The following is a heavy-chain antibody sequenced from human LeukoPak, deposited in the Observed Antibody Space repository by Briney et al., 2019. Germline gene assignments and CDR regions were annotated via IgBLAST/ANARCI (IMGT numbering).Heavy chain of an antibody. CDR1: GFIFSNYR. J-gene: IGHJ4*02. D-gene: IGHD1-26*01. CDR2: ISSRSSYI. V-gene: IGHV3-21*01. Sequence: GGSLRLSCEASGFIFSNYRINWVRQAPGKGLEWVSSISSRSSYIYFVDSVKGRFTISRDNAKNSLYLQMNSLRAEDTAVYYCATWEYWGQGTLVTVSS. CDR3: ATWEY.